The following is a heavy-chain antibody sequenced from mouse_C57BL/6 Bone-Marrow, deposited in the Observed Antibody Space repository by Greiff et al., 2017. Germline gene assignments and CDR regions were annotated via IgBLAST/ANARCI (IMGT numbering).Heavy chain of an antibody. Sequence: QVHVQQPGAELVKPGASVKLSCKASGYTFTSYWMHWVKQRPGQGLEWIGMIHPNSGSTSYNEKFKSKATLTVDKSSSTAYMQLSSLTSEDSAVYYCERYYYGRGDYWGQGTSVTVSS. V-gene: IGHV1-64*01. CDR1: GYTFTSYW. D-gene: IGHD1-1*01. CDR3: ERYYYGRGDY. J-gene: IGHJ4*01. CDR2: IHPNSGST.